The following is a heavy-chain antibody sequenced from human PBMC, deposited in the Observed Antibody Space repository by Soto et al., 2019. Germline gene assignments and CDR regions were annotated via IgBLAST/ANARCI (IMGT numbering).Heavy chain of an antibody. V-gene: IGHV3-30-3*01. Sequence: GGSLRLSCAASGFTFSRYAMHWFRQAPGKGLEWVAVISYDGSNKYYADSVKGRFTISRDNSKNTLYLQMNSLRAEDTAVYYCARGLTVLDYSNYDYYYYMDVWGKGTTVTVS. CDR2: ISYDGSNK. D-gene: IGHD4-4*01. CDR3: ARGLTVLDYSNYDYYYYMDV. J-gene: IGHJ6*03. CDR1: GFTFSRYA.